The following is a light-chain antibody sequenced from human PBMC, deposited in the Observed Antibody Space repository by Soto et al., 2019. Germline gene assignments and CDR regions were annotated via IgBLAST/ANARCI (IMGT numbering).Light chain of an antibody. V-gene: IGKV1-33*01. CDR3: QQYDNLPLT. CDR2: DAS. J-gene: IGKJ4*01. CDR1: QDISNY. Sequence: DIQMTQSPSSLSASVGDRVTITCQASQDISNYLNWYQQKPGKAPKLLIYDASNLETGVPSRFSGSGSGTDFTLTISSLQPEDFATYYCQQYDNLPLTFGGGTKVDI.